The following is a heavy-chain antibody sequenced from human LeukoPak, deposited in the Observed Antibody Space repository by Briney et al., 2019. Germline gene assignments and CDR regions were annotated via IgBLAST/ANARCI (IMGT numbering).Heavy chain of an antibody. CDR1: GYTFTNYA. CDR3: ARDRGDGYNYEGFDF. Sequence: ASVKVSCKTSGYTFTNYAIHWVRQAPGQRLEWMGWINAGYGNTKYSQKFQGRVTLTSDTSANTAYMDLSSLKSEDTAVYYCARDRGDGYNYEGFDFWGQGTLVTVSS. D-gene: IGHD5-24*01. CDR2: INAGYGNT. V-gene: IGHV1-3*01. J-gene: IGHJ4*02.